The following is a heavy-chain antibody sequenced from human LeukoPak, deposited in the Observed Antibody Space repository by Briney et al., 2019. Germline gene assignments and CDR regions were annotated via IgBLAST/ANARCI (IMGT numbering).Heavy chain of an antibody. V-gene: IGHV4-34*01. D-gene: IGHD2-2*01. CDR3: DSSRYQYCSRARYYFYYYCGMDV. CDR1: VPFFSGDL. Sequence: SEILPLTSAFYVPFFSGDLRSWLRQPRGKGLELLGVINHSGSTNYNQSVKSRFTISVDTSKNQFSLNLSSVSAEDTAVYYCDSSRYQYCSRARYYFYYYCGMDVGYKGTTVTVTS. CDR2: INHSGST. J-gene: IGHJ6*04.